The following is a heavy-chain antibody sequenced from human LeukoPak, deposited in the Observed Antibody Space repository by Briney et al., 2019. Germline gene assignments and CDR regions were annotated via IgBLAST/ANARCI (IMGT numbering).Heavy chain of an antibody. CDR3: ARSFCSGNSCYSIDF. CDR2: INGDGSST. D-gene: IGHD2-2*01. Sequence: PGGSLRLSCAASGFTFSNYWMHWVRQVPGKGLVWVSHINGDGSSTHYADSVKGRFAISRDNAKNTLHLQMSSLRAEDTAVYYCARSFCSGNSCYSIDFWGQGTLVTVSS. J-gene: IGHJ4*02. V-gene: IGHV3-74*01. CDR1: GFTFSNYW.